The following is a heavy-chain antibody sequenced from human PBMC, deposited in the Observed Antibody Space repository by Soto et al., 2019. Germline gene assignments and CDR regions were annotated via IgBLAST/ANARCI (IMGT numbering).Heavy chain of an antibody. CDR2: FDPEDGET. Sequence: ASVKVSCKVSGYTLTELSMHWVRQAPGKGLEWTGGFDPEDGETIYAQKFQGRVTMTEDTSTDTAYMELSSLRSEDTAVYYCATVAHDYGDYYSGSNYYYGTDVWGQGTTVTVSS. CDR3: ATVAHDYGDYYSGSNYYYGTDV. J-gene: IGHJ6*02. V-gene: IGHV1-24*01. D-gene: IGHD4-17*01. CDR1: GYTLTELS.